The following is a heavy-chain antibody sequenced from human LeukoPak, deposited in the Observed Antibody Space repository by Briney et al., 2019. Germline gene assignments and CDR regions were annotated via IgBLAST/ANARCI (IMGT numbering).Heavy chain of an antibody. CDR2: ISGSGGST. D-gene: IGHD5-12*01. V-gene: IGHV3-23*01. CDR1: GFTFSSYA. Sequence: GGSLRLSCAASGFTFSSYAMSWARQAPGKGLEWVSAISGSGGSTYYADSVKGRFTISRDNSKNTLYLQMNSLRAEDTAVYYCARDRSGFYSVDYWGQGTLVTVSS. CDR3: ARDRSGFYSVDY. J-gene: IGHJ4*02.